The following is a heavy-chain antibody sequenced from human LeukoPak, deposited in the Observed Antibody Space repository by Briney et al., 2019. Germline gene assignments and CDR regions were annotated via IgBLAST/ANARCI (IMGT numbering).Heavy chain of an antibody. Sequence: GGSLRLSCAASGFTFSSYGMHWVRQAPGKGLEWVAVIWYDGSNKYYADSVKGRFTISRDNSKNTLYLQMNSLRAEDTAVYYCARRGTVTTAYAFDIWGQGTMVTVSS. CDR2: IWYDGSNK. CDR3: ARRGTVTTAYAFDI. D-gene: IGHD4-11*01. J-gene: IGHJ3*02. CDR1: GFTFSSYG. V-gene: IGHV3-33*08.